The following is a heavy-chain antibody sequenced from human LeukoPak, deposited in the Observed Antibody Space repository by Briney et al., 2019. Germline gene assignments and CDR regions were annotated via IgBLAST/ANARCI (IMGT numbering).Heavy chain of an antibody. D-gene: IGHD3-10*01. CDR3: ASETYYYGSGSRYNGV. CDR2: INHSGST. J-gene: IGHJ6*04. CDR1: GGSIRSSDDY. V-gene: IGHV4-39*07. Sequence: PSETLSLTCSVSGGSIRSSDDYWGFVRQTPGKGLEWIGEINHSGSTNYNPSLKSRVTISVDTSKNQFSLKLSSVTAADTAVYYCASETYYYGSGSRYNGVWGKGTTVTVSS.